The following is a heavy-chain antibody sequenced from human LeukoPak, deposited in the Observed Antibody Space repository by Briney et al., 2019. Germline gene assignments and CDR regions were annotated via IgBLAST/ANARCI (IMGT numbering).Heavy chain of an antibody. Sequence: KAGGSLRLSCAASGFTFSDYYVSWIRQPPGKGLEWVSYISGCGTTIYYADSVEGRFTISRDNAKNSVYLQMNSLRGEDTAVYFCAGDGSRGAFDIWGQGTMVSVSS. V-gene: IGHV3-11*01. CDR1: GFTFSDYY. J-gene: IGHJ3*02. CDR2: ISGCGTTI. D-gene: IGHD6-25*01. CDR3: AGDGSRGAFDI.